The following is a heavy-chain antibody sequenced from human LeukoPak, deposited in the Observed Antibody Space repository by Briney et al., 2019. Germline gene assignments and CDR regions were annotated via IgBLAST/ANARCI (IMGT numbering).Heavy chain of an antibody. CDR1: GGSFSGYY. J-gene: IGHJ3*02. Sequence: KPSETLSLTCAVYGGSFSGYYWSWIRQPPGKGLEWIGEINHSGSTNYNPSLKSRVTISVDTSKNQFSLKLSSVTAADTAVYYCAREGFLEAGDAFDIWGQGTMVTVSS. CDR3: AREGFLEAGDAFDI. D-gene: IGHD3-3*01. CDR2: INHSGST. V-gene: IGHV4-34*01.